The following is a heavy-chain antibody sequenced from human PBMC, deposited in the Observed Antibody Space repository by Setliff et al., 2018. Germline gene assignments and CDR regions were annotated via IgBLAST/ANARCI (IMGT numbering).Heavy chain of an antibody. D-gene: IGHD3-22*01. CDR3: ARATAPIVVKDAFDI. CDR2: ISSSSSYI. Sequence: LSLSCAASGFTFSSYSMNWVRQAPGKGLEWVSSISSSSSYIYYADSVKGRFTISRDNAKNSLYLQMNSLRAEDTAVYYCARATAPIVVKDAFDIWGQGTMVTVSS. J-gene: IGHJ3*02. V-gene: IGHV3-21*01. CDR1: GFTFSSYS.